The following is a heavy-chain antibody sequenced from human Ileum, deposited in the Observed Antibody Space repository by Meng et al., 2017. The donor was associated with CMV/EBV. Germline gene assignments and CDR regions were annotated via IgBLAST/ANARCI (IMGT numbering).Heavy chain of an antibody. CDR2: ISSSSRYI. CDR1: GITLTTYR. J-gene: IGHJ6*02. V-gene: IGHV3-21*01. Sequence: GGSLKLSCAASGITLTTYRMNWVRQAPGKGLEWVSSISSSSRYIYYADSVKGRFTISRDNTKNSLYLQMNSLRAEDTAVYSCAREETSGYYFYGMDVWGQGTTVTVSS. CDR3: AREETSGYYFYGMDV. D-gene: IGHD6-19*01.